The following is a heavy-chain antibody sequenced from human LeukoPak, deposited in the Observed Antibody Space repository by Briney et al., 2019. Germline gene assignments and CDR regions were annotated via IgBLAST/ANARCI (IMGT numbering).Heavy chain of an antibody. D-gene: IGHD2-2*01. Sequence: SETLSLTCTVSGGSISSYYWSWIRQPAGKGLEWIGRIYTSGSTNYNPSLKSRVTMSVDTSKNQFSLKLSSVTAADTAVYYCARGEGTVVPAVKGVYMDFWGKGTTVTVSS. V-gene: IGHV4-4*07. J-gene: IGHJ6*03. CDR1: GGSISSYY. CDR3: ARGEGTVVPAVKGVYMDF. CDR2: IYTSGST.